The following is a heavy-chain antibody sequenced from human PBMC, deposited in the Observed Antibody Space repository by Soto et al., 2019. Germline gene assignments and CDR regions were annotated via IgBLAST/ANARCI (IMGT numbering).Heavy chain of an antibody. CDR2: IYVSGST. Sequence: SETLSLTCTVSGGSIGGYHWSWVRQPAGKGLEWIGRIYVSGSTDYNPSLTSRVTMSVDTSKNQFSLKVKSVTAADTAVYYCVRSGSRDSWLAEFCGQGSLVTVS. CDR1: GGSIGGYH. CDR3: VRSGSRDSWLAEF. V-gene: IGHV4-4*07. D-gene: IGHD6-19*01. J-gene: IGHJ4*02.